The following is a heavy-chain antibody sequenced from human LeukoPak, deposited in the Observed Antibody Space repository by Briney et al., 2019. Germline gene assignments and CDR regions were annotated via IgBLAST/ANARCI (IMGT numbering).Heavy chain of an antibody. Sequence: SETLSLTCTVSGGSVNSNNYYWAWVRQPPGKGLEWIGEIYHSGSTNYNLSLKSRVTISVDKSKNQFSLKLNSVTAADTAVYYCARDYCTSTTCPNWFDPWGQGTLVTVSS. CDR1: GGSVNSNNYY. J-gene: IGHJ5*02. CDR2: IYHSGST. V-gene: IGHV4-39*07. D-gene: IGHD2-2*01. CDR3: ARDYCTSTTCPNWFDP.